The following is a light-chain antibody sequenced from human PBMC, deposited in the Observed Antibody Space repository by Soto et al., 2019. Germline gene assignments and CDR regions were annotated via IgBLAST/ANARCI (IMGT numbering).Light chain of an antibody. V-gene: IGLV2-14*01. CDR3: ASYTSSTSVV. Sequence: QSVLTQPASVSGSPGQSITISCTGTSSYVGDYNYVSWYQQHPGKAPKLMIYDVSNRPSGISNRFSGSKSGNTASLTISGLQAEDEADYYCASYTSSTSVVFGGGTKVTVL. CDR2: DVS. J-gene: IGLJ2*01. CDR1: SSYVGDYNY.